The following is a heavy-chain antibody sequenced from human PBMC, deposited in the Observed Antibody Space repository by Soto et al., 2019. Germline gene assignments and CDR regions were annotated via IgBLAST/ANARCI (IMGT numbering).Heavy chain of an antibody. CDR2: IDTAGNT. D-gene: IGHD6-13*01. CDR3: ARGTGYSSSWYTS. CDR1: GFTFSNYD. V-gene: IGHV3-13*04. J-gene: IGHJ5*02. Sequence: EVQLVESGGGLVQPGGSLRLSCAASGFTFSNYDMHWVRQTTGKGLEWVSAIDTAGNTYYPDSVKGRFTISRENAKHSLFLQMNNLRAGDTAVYYCARGTGYSSSWYTSWGQGTLVTVSS.